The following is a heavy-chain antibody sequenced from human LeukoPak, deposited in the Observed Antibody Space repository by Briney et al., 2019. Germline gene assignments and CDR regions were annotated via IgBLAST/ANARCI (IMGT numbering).Heavy chain of an antibody. V-gene: IGHV3-30-3*01. CDR2: ISYDGSNK. Sequence: GRSLRLSCAASGFTFSSYAMHWVRQAPGKGLEWVAVISYDGSNKYYADSVKGRFTISRDNSKNTLYLQMNNLRAEDTAVYYCARDPSSAAMVASLDYWGQGTLVTVSS. D-gene: IGHD5-18*01. J-gene: IGHJ4*02. CDR3: ARDPSSAAMVASLDY. CDR1: GFTFSSYA.